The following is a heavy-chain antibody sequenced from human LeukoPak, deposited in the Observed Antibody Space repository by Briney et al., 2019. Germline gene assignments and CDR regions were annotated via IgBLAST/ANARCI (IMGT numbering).Heavy chain of an antibody. J-gene: IGHJ4*02. CDR2: ISSTGTYI. V-gene: IGHV3-21*01. CDR1: GFTFSSSTFGSYT. Sequence: GGSLRLSCATSGFTFSSSTFGSYTMNWVRQAPGKGLEWVSSISSTGTYIYYTASVKGRFTISRDIANSLLYLQMNRLRADDTAVYYCARDLDYSTGFDYWGQGTLVTVSS. CDR3: ARDLDYSTGFDY. D-gene: IGHD4-11*01.